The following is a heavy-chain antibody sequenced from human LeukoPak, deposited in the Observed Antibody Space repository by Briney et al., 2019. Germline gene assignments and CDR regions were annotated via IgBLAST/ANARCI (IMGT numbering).Heavy chain of an antibody. CDR3: ARDPYSGGYGAYYYYYMDV. J-gene: IGHJ6*03. CDR1: GFIFRSYE. Sequence: PGGSLRLSCAASGFIFRSYEMNWVRQAAGKGLEWVSYISSSGSTIYYADSVKGRFTLSRDNAKNSLYLQMNSLRAEDTAVYYCARDPYSGGYGAYYYYYMDVWGKGTTVTVSS. V-gene: IGHV3-48*03. D-gene: IGHD1-26*01. CDR2: ISSSGSTI.